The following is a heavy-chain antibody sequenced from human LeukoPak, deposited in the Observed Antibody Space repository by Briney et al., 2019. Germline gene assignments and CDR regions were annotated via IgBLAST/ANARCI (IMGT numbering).Heavy chain of an antibody. CDR3: AFVGHGDNPRVY. CDR2: ISNTGGST. J-gene: IGHJ4*02. D-gene: IGHD4-23*01. CDR1: GFTFISYA. V-gene: IGHV3-23*01. Sequence: GGSLRLSCAASGFTFISYAMSWVRQAPGKGLEWVSGISNTGGSTYYADSVKGRFTISRDNSKNTLYLQMNSLRAEDTAVYYCAFVGHGDNPRVYWGQGTLVIVSS.